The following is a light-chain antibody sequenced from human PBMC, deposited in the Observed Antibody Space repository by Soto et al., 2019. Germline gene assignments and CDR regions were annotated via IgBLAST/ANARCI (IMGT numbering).Light chain of an antibody. CDR2: DDS. CDR1: NIGSKS. J-gene: IGLJ2*01. Sequence: SYELTQPPSVSVAPGQTARITCGGNNIGSKSVHWYQQKPGQAPVLVVYDDSDRPSGIPERFSGSNSGNTATLTISGLQSEDEADYYCAAWDDSLNGVVFGGGTKLTVL. V-gene: IGLV3-21*02. CDR3: AAWDDSLNGVV.